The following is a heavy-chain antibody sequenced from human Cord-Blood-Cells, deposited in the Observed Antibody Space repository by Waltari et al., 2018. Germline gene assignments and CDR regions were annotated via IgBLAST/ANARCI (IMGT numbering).Heavy chain of an antibody. Sequence: QLQLQESGPGLVKPSETLSLTCTVSGGSISSSSYYWGWIRQPPGKGLEWIGSIYYSGSTYYTPSLKSRVTISVDTSKNQFSLKLSSVTAADTAVYYCAVRLVPPGYYYYYYYMDVWGKGTTVTVSS. D-gene: IGHD6-6*01. CDR3: AVRLVPPGYYYYYYYMDV. V-gene: IGHV4-39*01. CDR2: IYYSGST. CDR1: GGSISSSSYY. J-gene: IGHJ6*03.